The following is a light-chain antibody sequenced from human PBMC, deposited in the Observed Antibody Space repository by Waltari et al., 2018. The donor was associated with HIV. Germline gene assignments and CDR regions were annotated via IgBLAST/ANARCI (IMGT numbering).Light chain of an antibody. V-gene: IGLV1-44*01. CDR3: AAWDDSLNGVV. Sequence: QSVLTQPPSASGTPGQRVTLPCSGSSSNIGSNTVTWYQQLPGTAPKLLIYSNNQRPSGVADRFSGSKSGTSASLAISGLQSEDEADYYCAAWDDSLNGVVFGGGTKLTVL. CDR1: SSNIGSNT. J-gene: IGLJ2*01. CDR2: SNN.